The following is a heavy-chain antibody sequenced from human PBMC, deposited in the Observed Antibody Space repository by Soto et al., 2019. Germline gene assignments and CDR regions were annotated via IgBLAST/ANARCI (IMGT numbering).Heavy chain of an antibody. CDR1: GFTFSSYA. Sequence: EVQLLESGGGLVQPGGSLRLSCAASGFTFSSYAMSWVRQAPGKGLEWVSGISGSGGSTYYADSVKGRFTISRDNSKNTLYLQMNSLRAEDTAVYYCAKAGGYSSGYIYYWGQGTLVTVSS. CDR2: ISGSGGST. J-gene: IGHJ4*02. D-gene: IGHD6-19*01. CDR3: AKAGGYSSGYIYY. V-gene: IGHV3-23*01.